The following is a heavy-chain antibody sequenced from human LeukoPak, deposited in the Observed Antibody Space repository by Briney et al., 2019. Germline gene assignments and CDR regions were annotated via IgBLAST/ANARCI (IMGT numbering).Heavy chain of an antibody. D-gene: IGHD1-26*01. CDR2: INPSDGST. V-gene: IGHV1-46*01. CDR3: ARARGTYYFDAFDI. Sequence: ASVKVSCKASGYTFTGYYMQWVRQAPGQGLEWMGVINPSDGSTNYAQKFQGRVTLTKDTSTSTVYMQLSSLRSEDTAVYYCARARGTYYFDAFDIWGQGTMVTVSS. J-gene: IGHJ3*02. CDR1: GYTFTGYY.